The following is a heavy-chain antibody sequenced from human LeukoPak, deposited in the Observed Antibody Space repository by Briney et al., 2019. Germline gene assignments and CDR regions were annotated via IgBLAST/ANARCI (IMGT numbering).Heavy chain of an antibody. CDR3: AKENRGSYYED. CDR1: GFTFSSSG. CDR2: IRYDGTSK. Sequence: QPAGSLRLSCAASGFTFSSSGMHWVRQAPGKGLVWVAFIRYDGTSKYYADSVKGRFTISRDNSKNTVYLQMNNLRAEDTAVYDRAKENRGSYYEDCGQGTLVTVSS. D-gene: IGHD1-26*01. V-gene: IGHV3-30*02. J-gene: IGHJ4*02.